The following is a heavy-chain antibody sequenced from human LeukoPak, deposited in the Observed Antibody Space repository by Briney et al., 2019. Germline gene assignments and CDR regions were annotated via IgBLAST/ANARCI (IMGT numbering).Heavy chain of an antibody. CDR3: AKEPRRETQAD. CDR1: GFTFSSYG. Sequence: GGSLRLSCAASGFTFSSYGMHWVRQAPGKGLEWVAVISYDGSNKYYADSVKGRFTISRDNSKNTLYLQMNNLRAEDTAVYYCAKEPRRETQADWGQGTLVTVSS. J-gene: IGHJ4*02. CDR2: ISYDGSNK. V-gene: IGHV3-30*18. D-gene: IGHD1-26*01.